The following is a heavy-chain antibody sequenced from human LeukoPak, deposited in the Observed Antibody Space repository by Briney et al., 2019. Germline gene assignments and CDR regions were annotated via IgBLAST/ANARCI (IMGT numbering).Heavy chain of an antibody. J-gene: IGHJ5*02. CDR1: GGSISSYY. CDR3: ARHPGEDQPFVVVVAATPADWFDP. Sequence: PSETLSLTCTVSGGSISSYYWSWIRQPAGKGLEWIGRIYTSGSTYYNPSLKSRVTISVDTSKNQFSLKLSSVAAEDTAVYYCARHPGEDQPFVVVVAATPADWFDPWGQGTLVTVSS. CDR2: IYTSGST. D-gene: IGHD2-15*01. V-gene: IGHV4-4*07.